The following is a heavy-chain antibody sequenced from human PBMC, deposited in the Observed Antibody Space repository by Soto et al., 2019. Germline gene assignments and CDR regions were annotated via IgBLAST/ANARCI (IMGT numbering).Heavy chain of an antibody. CDR2: INHSGST. CDR1: GGSFSGYY. CDR3: ARGRVHSSSCFNY. D-gene: IGHD6-13*01. J-gene: IGHJ4*02. Sequence: QVQLQQWGAGLLKPSETLSLTCAVYGGSFSGYYWSWIRQPPGKGLEWIGEINHSGSTNYNPSLKSRGTISVDTSKNQFSLKLSSVTAADTAVYYCARGRVHSSSCFNYWGQGTLVTVSS. V-gene: IGHV4-34*01.